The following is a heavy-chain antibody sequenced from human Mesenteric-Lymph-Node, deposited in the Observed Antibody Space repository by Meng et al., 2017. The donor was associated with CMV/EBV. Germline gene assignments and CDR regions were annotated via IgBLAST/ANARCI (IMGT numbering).Heavy chain of an antibody. V-gene: IGHV3-7*01. CDR1: GFTFNIFW. D-gene: IGHD3-3*01. Sequence: LSLTCAASGFTFNIFWMSWVRQAPGKGLEWVANIKYDGSEKYYVDSVKGRFTISRDNAKNSLSLQMNSLRVEDTAVYYCARNYHFWNSYYGTYQYAMDVWGQGTTVTVSS. CDR3: ARNYHFWNSYYGTYQYAMDV. CDR2: IKYDGSEK. J-gene: IGHJ6*02.